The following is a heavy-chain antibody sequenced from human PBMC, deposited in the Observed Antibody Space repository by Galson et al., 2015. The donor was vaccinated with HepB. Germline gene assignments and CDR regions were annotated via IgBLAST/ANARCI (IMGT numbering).Heavy chain of an antibody. D-gene: IGHD1-26*01. J-gene: IGHJ3*02. CDR1: GFTFSDYY. CDR2: ISSSGSTI. V-gene: IGHV3-11*04. Sequence: SLRLSCAASGFTFSDYYMSWIRQAPGKGLEWVSYISSSGSTIYYADSVKGRFTISRDNAKNSLYLQMNSLRAEDTAVYYCARDGAGIVGAARDDAFDIWGQGTMVTVSS. CDR3: ARDGAGIVGAARDDAFDI.